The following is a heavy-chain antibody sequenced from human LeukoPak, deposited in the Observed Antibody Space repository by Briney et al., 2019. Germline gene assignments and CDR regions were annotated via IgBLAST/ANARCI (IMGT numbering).Heavy chain of an antibody. V-gene: IGHV3-23*01. Sequence: GGSLRLSCAASGFTFGTYALSWVRQAPGKGLEWVSGISGSGGGTYFADSVKGRFTISRDNSKNTLYLQMNSLRAEDTAVFYCARANYAYVWGTYRYTHIDYWGQGTLVTVSS. CDR2: ISGSGGGT. CDR1: GFTFGTYA. CDR3: ARANYAYVWGTYRYTHIDY. D-gene: IGHD3-16*02. J-gene: IGHJ4*02.